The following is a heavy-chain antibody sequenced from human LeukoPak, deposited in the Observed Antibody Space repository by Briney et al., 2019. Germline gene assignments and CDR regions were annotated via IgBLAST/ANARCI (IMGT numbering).Heavy chain of an antibody. J-gene: IGHJ5*02. CDR3: VRDRGWFDP. CDR1: GFTFSSYA. Sequence: PGGSLRLSCAASGFTFSSYAMSWVRQAPGKGLEWVSAISGSGGSTYYADSVKGRFTISRDNAKNSLYLQMNSLRAEDTAVYYCVRDRGWFDPWGQGTLVTVSS. CDR2: ISGSGGST. V-gene: IGHV3-23*01.